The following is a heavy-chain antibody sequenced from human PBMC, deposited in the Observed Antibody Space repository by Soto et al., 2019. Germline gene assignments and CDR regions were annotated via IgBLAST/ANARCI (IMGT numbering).Heavy chain of an antibody. CDR1: GFMFNNYA. CDR2: VSVSGGTT. J-gene: IGHJ4*02. D-gene: IGHD3-22*01. Sequence: TGGSLRLSCAASGFMFNNYAMSWVRQAPGKGLEWVSTVSVSGGTTYYANSLEGRFTISRDNSKKTVYLQMNRLRADDTAIYYCAKGLYYYDSSGYRLFDYWGQGTLVTVSS. CDR3: AKGLYYYDSSGYRLFDY. V-gene: IGHV3-23*01.